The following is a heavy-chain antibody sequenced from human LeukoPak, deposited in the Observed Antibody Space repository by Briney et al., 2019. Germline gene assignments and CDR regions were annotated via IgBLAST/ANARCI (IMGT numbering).Heavy chain of an antibody. CDR1: GYTLTELS. CDR3: ATAAYCGGDCYPDWYFDL. J-gene: IGHJ2*01. V-gene: IGHV1-24*01. D-gene: IGHD2-21*02. CDR2: FDPEDGET. Sequence: ASVKASCKVSGYTLTELSMHWVRQAPGKGLEWMGGFDPEDGETIYAQKFQGRVTMTEDTSTDTAYMGLSSLRSEDTAVYYCATAAYCGGDCYPDWYFDLWGRGTLVTVSS.